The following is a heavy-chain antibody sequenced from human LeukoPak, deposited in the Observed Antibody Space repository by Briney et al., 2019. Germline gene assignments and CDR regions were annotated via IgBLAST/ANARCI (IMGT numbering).Heavy chain of an antibody. J-gene: IGHJ4*02. D-gene: IGHD6-13*01. CDR3: ASDQQLFFHYFDY. CDR1: GYTFSDYY. Sequence: SCKASGYTFSDYYWGWIRQPPGKGLEWIGSIYYSGSTYYNPSLKSRVTISVDTSKNQFSLKLSSVTAADTAVYYCASDQQLFFHYFDYWGQGTLVTVSS. CDR2: IYYSGST. V-gene: IGHV4-38-2*02.